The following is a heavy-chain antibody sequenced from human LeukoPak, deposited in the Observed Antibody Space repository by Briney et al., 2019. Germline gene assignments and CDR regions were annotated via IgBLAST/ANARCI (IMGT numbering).Heavy chain of an antibody. CDR3: ARLAARRGYYYSGMDV. D-gene: IGHD3-10*01. J-gene: IGHJ6*02. CDR2: IYSSGSSGIT. CDR1: GASLSGSC. V-gene: IGHV4-59*01. Sequence: SETLSLTCTVSGASLSGSCWSWIRQPPGNQLEWIGYIYSSGSSGITNYNPSLKSRVIISQDTSKNEFSLNLSSVTAADAAVYYCARLAARRGYYYSGMDVWGQGTTVTVSS.